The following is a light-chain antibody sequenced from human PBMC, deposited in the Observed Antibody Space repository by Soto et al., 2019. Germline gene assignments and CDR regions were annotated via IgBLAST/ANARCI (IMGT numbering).Light chain of an antibody. Sequence: EIVMTQSPATLSVSPGERVTLSCRASHSLNNNLAWYQQKPGQAPRLLIYSASTRSTGIPARFSGSGSGTEFTLTISSLQSEYFAVSYCQHHHNWLLTFVGGTKVEIK. CDR2: SAS. CDR1: HSLNNN. V-gene: IGKV3-15*01. J-gene: IGKJ4*01. CDR3: QHHHNWLLT.